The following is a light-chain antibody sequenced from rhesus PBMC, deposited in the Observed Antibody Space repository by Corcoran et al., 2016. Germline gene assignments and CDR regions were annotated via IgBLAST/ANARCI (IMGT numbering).Light chain of an antibody. CDR3: PHCYSTPYS. V-gene: IGKV1S17*01. Sequence: DIQMTQSPSSLSASVGDRVTITCRASQGITNDLAWYQLKPGETPKLLIHGAASLQSGIPSRSSGSGSVTEFTLTVSSLQSEDFATYYCPHCYSTPYSFGQETKVEIK. J-gene: IGKJ2*01. CDR1: QGITND. CDR2: GAA.